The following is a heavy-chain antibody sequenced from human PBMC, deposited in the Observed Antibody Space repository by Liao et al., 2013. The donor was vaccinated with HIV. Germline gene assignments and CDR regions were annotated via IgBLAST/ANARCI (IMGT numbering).Heavy chain of an antibody. J-gene: IGHJ6*03. D-gene: IGHD3-3*01. CDR3: ARISLNLITIFGPLGYMDV. Sequence: QVQLQESGPGLVKPSQTLSLTCTVSGGSISSGSFYWSWIRRPAGKGLEWIGRIFTSGSTNYNPSLKSRVTISLDTSKNQFSLRLSSVTAADTAVYFCARISLNLITIFGPLGYMDVWGKGTTVTVSS. CDR1: GGSISSGSFY. V-gene: IGHV4-61*02. CDR2: IFTSGST.